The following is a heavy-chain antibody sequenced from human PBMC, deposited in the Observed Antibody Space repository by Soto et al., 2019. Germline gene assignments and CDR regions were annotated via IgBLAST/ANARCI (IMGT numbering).Heavy chain of an antibody. V-gene: IGHV1-2*02. J-gene: IGHJ3*02. CDR3: AIGGGVGVAGSAAFDM. CDR1: GYPVTAYY. D-gene: IGHD3-3*01. Sequence: QLHLVQSGAVVKKPGASVTVSCSASGYPVTAYYMHWVRQAPGRGLECMGGINPDTGAAKYTQTFQGRFTLTRDTSTSEGFMELRGPTSEDPAVFYCAIGGGVGVAGSAAFDMWGQGTLVTVSS. CDR2: INPDTGAA.